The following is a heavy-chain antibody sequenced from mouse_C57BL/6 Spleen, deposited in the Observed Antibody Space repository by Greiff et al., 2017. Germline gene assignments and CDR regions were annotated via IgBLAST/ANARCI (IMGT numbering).Heavy chain of an antibody. J-gene: IGHJ2*01. V-gene: IGHV1-52*01. CDR2: IDPSDSET. D-gene: IGHD2-13*01. CDR1: GYTFTSYW. CDR3: TRTDQYGDQSYFDY. Sequence: VQLQQPGAELVRPGSSVKLSCTASGYTFTSYWMHWVKQRPIQGLEWIGNIDPSDSETDYNHKLKDKATLTVDKSSSTAYMQRSSLTSEDSAVYYCTRTDQYGDQSYFDYWGQGATLTVAS.